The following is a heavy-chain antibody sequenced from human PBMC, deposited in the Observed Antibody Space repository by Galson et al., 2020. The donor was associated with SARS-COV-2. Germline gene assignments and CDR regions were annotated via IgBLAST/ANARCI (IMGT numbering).Heavy chain of an antibody. V-gene: IGHV3-33*06. Sequence: GGSLRLSCAASGFTFSSYGMHWVRQAPGKGLEWVAVIWYDGSNKYYADSVKGRFTISRDNSKNTLYLQMNSLRAEDTAVYYCAKGVWGYSYGYDYMDVWGKGTTVTVSS. CDR1: GFTFSSYG. CDR3: AKGVWGYSYGYDYMDV. D-gene: IGHD5-18*01. J-gene: IGHJ6*03. CDR2: IWYDGSNK.